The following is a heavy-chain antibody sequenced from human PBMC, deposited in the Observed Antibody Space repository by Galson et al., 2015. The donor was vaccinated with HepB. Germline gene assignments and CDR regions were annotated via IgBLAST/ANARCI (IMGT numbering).Heavy chain of an antibody. J-gene: IGHJ4*02. V-gene: IGHV1-8*01. CDR2: MNPNSGNT. CDR3: ARGYPTNCASTTCPAPFDH. Sequence: SVKVSCKASGYTFTDYNIKWVRQASGQGLEYMGWMNPNSGNTGYAQKFQGRVTMTRDASISTAYMELSSLGSDDTAVYYCARGYPTNCASTTCPAPFDHWGQGTLVSVSS. CDR1: GYTFTDYN. D-gene: IGHD2-2*01.